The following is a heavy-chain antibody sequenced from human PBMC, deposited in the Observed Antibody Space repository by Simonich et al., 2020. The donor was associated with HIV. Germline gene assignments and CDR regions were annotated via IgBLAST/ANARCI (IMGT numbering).Heavy chain of an antibody. V-gene: IGHV1-69*13. Sequence: QVQLVQSGAEVKKPGSSVKVSCKDSGGTFSSFAISWVRQAPGLGLEWVGGNIPIFGTANYAQMFQGRVTITADESTSTAYMELSILRSEDTGIYYCARKGGGRGVYYFDYWGQGTLVTVSS. CDR1: GGTFSSFA. CDR3: ARKGGGRGVYYFDY. J-gene: IGHJ4*02. D-gene: IGHD3-10*01. CDR2: NIPIFGTA.